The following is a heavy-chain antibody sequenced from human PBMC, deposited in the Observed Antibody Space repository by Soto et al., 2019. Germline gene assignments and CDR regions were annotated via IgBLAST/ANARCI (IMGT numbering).Heavy chain of an antibody. CDR2: INYRGRT. Sequence: ASETLSLTCSVSGDSSSSYYWGWIRQPPGKGLEWIGYINYRGRTNYNDSLKSRATVSLDTSKNQFSLKLSSVSTADTAMYYCARSFCRDSVSCNWFDPWGQGTLVTVSS. CDR1: GDSSSSYY. CDR3: ARSFCRDSVSCNWFDP. V-gene: IGHV4-59*03. D-gene: IGHD2-15*01. J-gene: IGHJ5*02.